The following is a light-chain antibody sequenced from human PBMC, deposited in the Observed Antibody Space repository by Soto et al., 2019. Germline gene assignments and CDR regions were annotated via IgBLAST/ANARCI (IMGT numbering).Light chain of an antibody. J-gene: IGLJ3*02. CDR1: SSDIGAYTS. CDR2: DVG. V-gene: IGLV2-14*01. Sequence: QSVLTQPASVSGSPGQSITISCTGTSSDIGAYTSVSWYQHHPGKAPKLIIYDVGDRPSGVSNRFSGSKSGNTASLTISGLQAEDEADYHCSSYTNRDTLVFGGGTKVTVL. CDR3: SSYTNRDTLV.